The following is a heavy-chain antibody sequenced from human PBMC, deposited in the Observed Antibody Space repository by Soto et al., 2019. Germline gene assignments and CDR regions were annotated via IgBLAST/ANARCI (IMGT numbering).Heavy chain of an antibody. D-gene: IGHD3-22*01. Sequence: QVQLQESGPGLVKPSETLSLTCTVSGGSISSYYWSWIRQPPGKGLEWIGYIYYSGSTNYNPSLKSRVTISVDTSKNQFSLKLSSVTAADTAVYYCARWPGLSSGYYSPNFDYWGQGTLVTVSS. CDR1: GGSISSYY. V-gene: IGHV4-59*01. CDR3: ARWPGLSSGYYSPNFDY. CDR2: IYYSGST. J-gene: IGHJ4*02.